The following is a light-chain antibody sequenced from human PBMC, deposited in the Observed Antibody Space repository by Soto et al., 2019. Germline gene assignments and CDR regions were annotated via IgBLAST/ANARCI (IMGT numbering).Light chain of an antibody. J-gene: IGKJ5*01. CDR2: GAS. Sequence: EIVLTQSPGTLSLSPGERATFSCSASQSISGSSLTWYQQKPGQAPRLLMYGASSRATGTPDRFSGSGSGTDFTLTISRLEPEDVAVYYCQQYGSYLITFGQGTRLEIK. V-gene: IGKV3-20*01. CDR1: QSISGSS. CDR3: QQYGSYLIT.